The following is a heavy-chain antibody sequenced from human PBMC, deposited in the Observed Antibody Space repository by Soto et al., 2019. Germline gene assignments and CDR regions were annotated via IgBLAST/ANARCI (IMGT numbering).Heavy chain of an antibody. CDR3: ARISSSWYLHYYYMDV. CDR2: IYYSGST. D-gene: IGHD6-13*01. J-gene: IGHJ6*03. Sequence: SETLSLTCTVSGGSISSSSYYWGWIRQPPGKGLEWIGSIYYSGSTYYNPSLKSRVTISVDTSKNQFSLKLSSVTAADTAVYYCARISSSWYLHYYYMDVWGKGTTVTVSS. CDR1: GGSISSSSYY. V-gene: IGHV4-39*01.